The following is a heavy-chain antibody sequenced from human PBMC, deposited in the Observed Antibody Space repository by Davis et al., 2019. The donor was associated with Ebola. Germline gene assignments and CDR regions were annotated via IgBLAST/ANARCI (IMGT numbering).Heavy chain of an antibody. D-gene: IGHD6-13*01. Sequence: ASVKVSCKASGYIFTSYAMHWVRQAPGQSLEWMGSINPGNGNTKYSQKFQSRVTITRDTSASTAYMELSSLRSEDTAVYYCARDRIAATRSDWFDPWGQGTLVTVSS. J-gene: IGHJ5*02. V-gene: IGHV1-3*01. CDR2: INPGNGNT. CDR1: GYIFTSYA. CDR3: ARDRIAATRSDWFDP.